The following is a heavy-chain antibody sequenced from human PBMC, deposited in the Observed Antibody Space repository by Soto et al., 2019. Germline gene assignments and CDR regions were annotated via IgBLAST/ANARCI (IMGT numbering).Heavy chain of an antibody. CDR3: ARSPLYFSGWYGT. V-gene: IGHV4-59*01. Sequence: QVQLQESGPGLVKPSETPSLTCTVSGGSISSYYWTWIRQAPGKGLEWIGYIYYSGSTNYNPSLKTRVTISVDTSKNQFSLKLSSVTAADTAVYYCARSPLYFSGWYGTWGQGTLVTVSS. CDR2: IYYSGST. D-gene: IGHD6-19*01. CDR1: GGSISSYY. J-gene: IGHJ4*02.